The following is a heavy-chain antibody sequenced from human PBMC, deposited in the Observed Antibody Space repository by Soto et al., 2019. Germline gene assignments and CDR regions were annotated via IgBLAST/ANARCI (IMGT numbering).Heavy chain of an antibody. Sequence: PGGSLRLSCAASGFTFSSYSMNWVRQAPGKGLEWVSYISSSSSTIYYADSVKGRFTISRDNAKNSLYLQMNSLRDEDTAVDYCAREVRVLEWFQIRAHYYYYGMDVWGQGTTVTVSS. CDR3: AREVRVLEWFQIRAHYYYYGMDV. D-gene: IGHD3-3*01. V-gene: IGHV3-48*02. CDR1: GFTFSSYS. CDR2: ISSSSSTI. J-gene: IGHJ6*02.